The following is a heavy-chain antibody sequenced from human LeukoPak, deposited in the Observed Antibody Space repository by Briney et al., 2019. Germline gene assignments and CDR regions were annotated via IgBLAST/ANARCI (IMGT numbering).Heavy chain of an antibody. J-gene: IGHJ4*02. V-gene: IGHV5-10-1*01. Sequence: GESLRISCKGSGYSFTSYWISWVRQMPGKGLEWMGRIDPSDSYTNYSPSFQGHVTISADKSISTAYLQWSSLKASDTAMYYCARQPQYYYGSGSNYPDYWGQGTLVTVSS. CDR2: IDPSDSYT. D-gene: IGHD3-10*01. CDR1: GYSFTSYW. CDR3: ARQPQYYYGSGSNYPDY.